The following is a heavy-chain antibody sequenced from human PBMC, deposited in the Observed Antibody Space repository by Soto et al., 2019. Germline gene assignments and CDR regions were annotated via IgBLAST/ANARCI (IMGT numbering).Heavy chain of an antibody. V-gene: IGHV3-23*01. CDR1: GFTFSSYA. CDR2: ISGSGGST. Sequence: EVQLLESGGGLVQPGGSLRLSCAASGFTFSSYAMSWVRQAPRKGLEWVSAISGSGGSTYYADSVKGRFTISRDNSKNTLYLQMNSLRAEDTAVYYCAKDRLFGSSRTTYFDYWGQGTLVTVSS. D-gene: IGHD6-6*01. J-gene: IGHJ4*02. CDR3: AKDRLFGSSRTTYFDY.